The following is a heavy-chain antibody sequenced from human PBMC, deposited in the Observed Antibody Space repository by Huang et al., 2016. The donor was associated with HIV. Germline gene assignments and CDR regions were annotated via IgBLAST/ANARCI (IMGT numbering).Heavy chain of an antibody. J-gene: IGHJ4*02. CDR3: ARGIAAGDY. Sequence: QVQLVQSGAEVKKPGASVKVSCKASGYIFSTYDTHWVRQAPGQRLEWMGRISAGNGNTKYSQRVQGRVTITRDTAANTAYVELGSLRSEDTGVYYCARGIAAGDYWGQGTLVTVSS. D-gene: IGHD6-25*01. CDR1: GYIFSTYD. V-gene: IGHV1-3*01. CDR2: ISAGNGNT.